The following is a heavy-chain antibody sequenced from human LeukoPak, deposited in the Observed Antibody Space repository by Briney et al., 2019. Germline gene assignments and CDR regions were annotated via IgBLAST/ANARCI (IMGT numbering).Heavy chain of an antibody. CDR3: ARVRYNYGDSDY. V-gene: IGHV4-38-2*01. J-gene: IGHJ4*02. Sequence: SETLSLTCAVSGYSISSGYYWGWIRQPPGKGLEWIGTIYHNGSTYYNPSLKSRVTISVDTSKNQFSLKLSSVTAADTAVYYCARVRYNYGDSDYWGQGTLVTVSS. CDR1: GYSISSGYY. D-gene: IGHD5-18*01. CDR2: IYHNGST.